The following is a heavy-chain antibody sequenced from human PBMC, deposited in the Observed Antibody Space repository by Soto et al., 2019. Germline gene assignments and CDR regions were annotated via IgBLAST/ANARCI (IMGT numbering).Heavy chain of an antibody. D-gene: IGHD2-21*02. CDR2: ISSSGSTI. V-gene: IGHV3-48*03. Sequence: GGSLRLSCAASGFTFSSYEMNWVRQAPGKGLEWVSYISSSGSTIYYADSVKGRFTISRDNAKNSLYLQMNSLRAEDTAVYYCARLYCGGDCYPDYWGQGTLVTVSS. CDR3: ARLYCGGDCYPDY. CDR1: GFTFSSYE. J-gene: IGHJ4*02.